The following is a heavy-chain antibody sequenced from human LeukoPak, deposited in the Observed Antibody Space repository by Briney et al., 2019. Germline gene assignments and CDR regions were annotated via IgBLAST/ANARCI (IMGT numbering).Heavy chain of an antibody. Sequence: SGGSLRLSCAASGFTFSSYAMSWVRQAPGKGLECISGFSGSGGSTYYADSVKGRFTISRDNSKNTLYLQMNSLRAEDTAVYYCAKVGVPAVMELGTRGVATTIELDYWGQGTLVTVSS. CDR1: GFTFSSYA. D-gene: IGHD2-2*01. J-gene: IGHJ4*02. V-gene: IGHV3-23*01. CDR3: AKVGVPAVMELGTRGVATTIELDY. CDR2: FSGSGGST.